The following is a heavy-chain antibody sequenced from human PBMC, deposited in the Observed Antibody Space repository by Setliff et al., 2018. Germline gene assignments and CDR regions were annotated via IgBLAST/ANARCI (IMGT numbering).Heavy chain of an antibody. D-gene: IGHD3-22*01. Sequence: PSETLSLTCTVSGGSISTTDYYWGWIRQPPGKGLEWIGCVNYSGNTYYSPSLKIRVTMFVDTSKNQFSLMLYSVTAADTAIYYCSRYDSSGYSENYYFDYWGQGTLVTVSS. CDR3: SRYDSSGYSENYYFDY. CDR1: GGSISTTDYY. CDR2: VNYSGNT. V-gene: IGHV4-39*07. J-gene: IGHJ4*02.